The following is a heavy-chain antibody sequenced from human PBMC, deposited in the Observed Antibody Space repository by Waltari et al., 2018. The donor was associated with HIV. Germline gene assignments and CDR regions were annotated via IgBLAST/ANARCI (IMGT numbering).Heavy chain of an antibody. Sequence: EVQLVASGGGLVQPGGSLRLSCAASGFTFSSYWMSWVRQAPGKGLEWVANIKQDGSEKYYVDSVKGRFTISRDNAKNSLYLQMNSLRAEDTAVYYCARITIFGVVNDYGMDVWGQGTTVTVSS. V-gene: IGHV3-7*01. CDR2: IKQDGSEK. D-gene: IGHD3-3*01. CDR3: ARITIFGVVNDYGMDV. J-gene: IGHJ6*02. CDR1: GFTFSSYW.